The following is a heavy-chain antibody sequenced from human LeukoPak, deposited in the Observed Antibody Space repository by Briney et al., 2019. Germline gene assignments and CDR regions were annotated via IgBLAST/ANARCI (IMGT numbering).Heavy chain of an antibody. Sequence: PSETLSLTCTVPGGSISSHYWSWIRQPPGKGLEWIGYIYYSGSTNYNPSLKSRVTISVDTSKNQFSLKLSSVTAADTAVYYCAREGVYGDYVFDYWGQGTLVTVSS. J-gene: IGHJ4*02. CDR2: IYYSGST. CDR3: AREGVYGDYVFDY. D-gene: IGHD4-17*01. CDR1: GGSISSHY. V-gene: IGHV4-59*11.